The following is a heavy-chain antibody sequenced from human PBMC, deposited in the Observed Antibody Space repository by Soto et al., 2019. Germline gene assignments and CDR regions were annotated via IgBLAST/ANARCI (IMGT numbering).Heavy chain of an antibody. CDR2: IYYSGST. J-gene: IGHJ4*02. CDR3: ARDRNYGYFGY. CDR1: GGSISSGDYY. D-gene: IGHD1-7*01. V-gene: IGHV4-30-4*01. Sequence: PSETLSLTCTVSGGSISSGDYYWSWIRQPPGKGLEWIGYIYYSGSTYYNPTLKSRVTISVDTSKNQFSLKLSSVTAADTAVYYCARDRNYGYFGYWGQGTLVTVSS.